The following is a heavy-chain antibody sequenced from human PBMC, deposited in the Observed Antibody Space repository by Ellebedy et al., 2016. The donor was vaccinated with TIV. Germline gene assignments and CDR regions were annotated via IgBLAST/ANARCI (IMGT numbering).Heavy chain of an antibody. Sequence: AASVKVSCKAPGDTFTRYVMHWVRQAPGQSLEWMGWINLGIGDTKYSQNFQGRLTITSDASASTVYMELSSLRSGDTAVYFCARGYSYEFDYWGQGTLVTVSS. J-gene: IGHJ4*02. CDR2: INLGIGDT. CDR1: GDTFTRYV. V-gene: IGHV1-3*01. D-gene: IGHD5-18*01. CDR3: ARGYSYEFDY.